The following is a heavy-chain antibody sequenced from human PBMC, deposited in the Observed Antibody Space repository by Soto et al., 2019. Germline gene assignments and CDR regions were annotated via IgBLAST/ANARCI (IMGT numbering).Heavy chain of an antibody. CDR2: ISYDGSNK. J-gene: IGHJ6*02. CDR3: AKLVDTRAYYYYYYGMDV. V-gene: IGHV3-30*18. Sequence: GGALRLSCAAPGFTFSSYWNHRVPPTPGKGVEWVAVISYDGSNKYYADSVKGRFTISRDNSKNTLYLQMNSLRAEDTAVYYCAKLVDTRAYYYYYYGMDVWGQGTTVTVSS. D-gene: IGHD5-18*01. CDR1: GFTFSSYW.